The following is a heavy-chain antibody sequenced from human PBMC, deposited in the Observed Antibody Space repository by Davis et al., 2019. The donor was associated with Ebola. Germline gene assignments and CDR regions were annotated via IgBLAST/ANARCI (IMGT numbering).Heavy chain of an antibody. CDR2: ISYDGSNK. CDR3: AKDLGGPCSSTSCYTFSLRGMDV. CDR1: GGTFSSYG. D-gene: IGHD2-2*02. V-gene: IGHV3-30*18. Sequence: SCKASGGTFSSYGMHWVRQAPGKGLEWVAVISYDGSNKYYADSVKGRFTISRDNSKNTLYLQMNSLRAEDTAVYYCAKDLGGPCSSTSCYTFSLRGMDVWGQGTTVTVSS. J-gene: IGHJ6*02.